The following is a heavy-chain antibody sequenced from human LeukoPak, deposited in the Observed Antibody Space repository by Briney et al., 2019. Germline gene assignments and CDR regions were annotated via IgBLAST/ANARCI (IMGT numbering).Heavy chain of an antibody. Sequence: ASVKVTCKASGGTISSYAISWVRQAPGQGLEWMGGIIPIFGTANYAQKFQGRVTITADESTSTAYVELCSLRSEDTAVYYCARRITMVRGVTTDNWFDPWGQGTLVTVSS. V-gene: IGHV1-69*13. CDR2: IIPIFGTA. D-gene: IGHD3-10*01. CDR1: GGTISSYA. J-gene: IGHJ5*02. CDR3: ARRITMVRGVTTDNWFDP.